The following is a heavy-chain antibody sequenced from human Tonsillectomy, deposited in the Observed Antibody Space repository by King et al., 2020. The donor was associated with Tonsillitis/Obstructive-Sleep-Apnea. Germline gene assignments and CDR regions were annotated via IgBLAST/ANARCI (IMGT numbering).Heavy chain of an antibody. J-gene: IGHJ4*02. CDR3: ARSPYDFWSGYYMY. D-gene: IGHD3-3*01. CDR1: GGSFSGYY. V-gene: IGHV4-34*01. CDR2: INHSGST. Sequence: VQLQQWGAGLLKPSETLSLTCAVYGGSFSGYYWSWIRQPPGKGLEWIGEINHSGSTNYNPSLKSRVTISVDTSKNQFSLKLSFVTAADTAVYYCARSPYDFWSGYYMYWGQGTLVTVSS.